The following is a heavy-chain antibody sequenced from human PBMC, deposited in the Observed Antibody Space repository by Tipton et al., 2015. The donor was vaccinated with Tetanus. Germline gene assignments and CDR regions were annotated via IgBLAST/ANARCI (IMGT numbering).Heavy chain of an antibody. CDR1: GGSISSGGYY. D-gene: IGHD1-1*01. Sequence: TLSLTCIVSGGSISSGGYYWSWIRQHPGKGLEWIGYIYDSGSIYYNPSLKSRVSISKDTSKKQFSLKLSSVTAADTAVYYCARERYIHYGMDVWGQGTTVTVSS. CDR2: IYDSGSI. CDR3: ARERYIHYGMDV. J-gene: IGHJ6*02. V-gene: IGHV4-31*03.